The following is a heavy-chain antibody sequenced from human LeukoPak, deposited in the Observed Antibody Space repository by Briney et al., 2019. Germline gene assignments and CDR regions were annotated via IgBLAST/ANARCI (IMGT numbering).Heavy chain of an antibody. Sequence: RAGGSLRLSCGASGSDFSAFAISWVRQAPGKGLEWVSAVSGSGGRTYYADSVRGRFTISRDNSKKTVFLQMDSLRADDTAIYYCAKGGAAMTNAPHGDVVTTTLDGSDIWGHGTMVTVSS. D-gene: IGHD2-21*02. J-gene: IGHJ3*02. CDR2: VSGSGGRT. V-gene: IGHV3-23*01. CDR1: GSDFSAFA. CDR3: AKGGAAMTNAPHGDVVTTTLDGSDI.